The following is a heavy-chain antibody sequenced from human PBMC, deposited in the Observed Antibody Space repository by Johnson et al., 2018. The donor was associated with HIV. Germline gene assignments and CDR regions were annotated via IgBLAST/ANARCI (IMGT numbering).Heavy chain of an antibody. CDR3: VREGRGYQLLGAFDI. CDR1: GFTFSSYA. V-gene: IGHV3-30-3*01. D-gene: IGHD2-2*01. Sequence: QVQLVESGGGVVQPGRSLRLSCAASGFTFSSYAMHWVRQAPGKGLEWVAVISYDGSNKYYEASVKGRFTISRDNYKNSVYLQMDSLRVEDTAVYYCVREGRGYQLLGAFDIWGQGTMVTVSS. CDR2: ISYDGSNK. J-gene: IGHJ3*02.